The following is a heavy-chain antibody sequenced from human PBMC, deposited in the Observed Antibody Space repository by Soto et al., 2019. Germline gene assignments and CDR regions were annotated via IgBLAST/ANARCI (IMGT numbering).Heavy chain of an antibody. V-gene: IGHV1-18*01. CDR2: ISAYNGNT. CDR3: AGAGGGTAMVYYYGMDV. CDR1: GYTFTSYG. D-gene: IGHD5-18*01. J-gene: IGHJ6*02. Sequence: QVQLVQSGAEVKKPGASVKVSCKASGYTFTSYGISWVRQAPGQGLEWMGWISAYNGNTNYAQKLQGRVTMTTDTTTRTAYMELRSLRSDDTAVYYCAGAGGGTAMVYYYGMDVWGQGTTVTVSS.